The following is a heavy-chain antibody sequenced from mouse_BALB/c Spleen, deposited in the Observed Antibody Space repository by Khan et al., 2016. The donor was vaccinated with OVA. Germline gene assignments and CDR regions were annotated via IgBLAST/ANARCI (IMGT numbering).Heavy chain of an antibody. J-gene: IGHJ4*01. V-gene: IGHV2-6-1*01. CDR3: ARQPYYHYNIMDY. D-gene: IGHD2-10*01. CDR2: IWSDGST. Sequence: QVQLNQSGPGLVAPSQSLSITCTISGFSLTNYGVHWVRQPPGKGLEWLVVIWSDGSTTYNSPLKSRLTISKDNSKSQVFLKMNSLQTDDTAMYFCARQPYYHYNIMDYWGQGTSVTVSS. CDR1: GFSLTNYG.